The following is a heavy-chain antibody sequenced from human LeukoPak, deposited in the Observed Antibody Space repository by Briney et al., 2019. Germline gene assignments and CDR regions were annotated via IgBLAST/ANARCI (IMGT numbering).Heavy chain of an antibody. CDR1: GFTFSSYW. D-gene: IGHD3-3*01. CDR3: ARETYYDFWSGSPYDY. CDR2: IKQDGSEK. J-gene: IGHJ4*02. Sequence: GGPLRLSCAASGFTFSSYWMSWVRQAPGKGLEWVANIKQDGSEKYYVDSVKGRFTISRDNAKNSLYLQMNSLRAEDTAVYYCARETYYDFWSGSPYDYWGQGTLVTVSS. V-gene: IGHV3-7*01.